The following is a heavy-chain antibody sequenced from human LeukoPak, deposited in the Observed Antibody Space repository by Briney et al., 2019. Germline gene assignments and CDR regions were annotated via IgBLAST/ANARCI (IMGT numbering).Heavy chain of an antibody. CDR3: ASWPTDDY. Sequence: SETLSLTCAVYGGSFSGYYWSWIRQPPGKGLEWIGEINHSGSTNYNPSLKSRVTISVDTSKNQFSLKLSSVTAADTAVYYCASWPTDDYRGQGTLVTVSS. V-gene: IGHV4-34*01. J-gene: IGHJ4*02. CDR1: GGSFSGYY. CDR2: INHSGST.